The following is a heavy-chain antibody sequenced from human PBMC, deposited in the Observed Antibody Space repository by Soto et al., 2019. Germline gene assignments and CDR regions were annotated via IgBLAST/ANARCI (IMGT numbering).Heavy chain of an antibody. Sequence: QVQLVESGGGVVQPGRSLRLSCAASGFTFSSYGMHWVRQAPGKGLEWVAVISYDGSNKYYADSVKGRFTTSRDSSKNTLYLQMNSLRAEDTAVYYCAKEGPRGSYYFDYWGQGTLVTVSS. J-gene: IGHJ4*02. CDR1: GFTFSSYG. V-gene: IGHV3-30*18. CDR3: AKEGPRGSYYFDY. D-gene: IGHD1-26*01. CDR2: ISYDGSNK.